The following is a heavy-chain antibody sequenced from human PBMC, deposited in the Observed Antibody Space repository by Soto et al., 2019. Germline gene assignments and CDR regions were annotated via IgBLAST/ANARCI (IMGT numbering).Heavy chain of an antibody. CDR2: INHSGST. CDR3: ARSNREGINGTTGLYYFDY. Sequence: SETLSLTCAVYGGSFSTYYWRWIRQPPGKGLEWIGEINHSGSTNYNPSLKSRVTISVDTSKNQFSLRLSSVTAADTAVYYCARSNREGINGTTGLYYFDYWGQGNRVT. D-gene: IGHD1-20*01. J-gene: IGHJ4*02. CDR1: GGSFSTYY. V-gene: IGHV4-34*01.